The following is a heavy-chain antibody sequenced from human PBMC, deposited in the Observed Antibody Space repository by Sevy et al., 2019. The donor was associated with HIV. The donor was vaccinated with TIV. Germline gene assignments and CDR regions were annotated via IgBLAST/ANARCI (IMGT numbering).Heavy chain of an antibody. CDR2: IYPDDSDT. Sequence: GESLKISCKGSGYSFTSHWIGWVRHMPGKGLEWMGIIYPDDSDTRYSPPFEGQVTFSADKSISPAYLRWSSLKASDTAMYYCATSRSGYFDSSGYYIYWGQGTLVTVSS. D-gene: IGHD3-22*01. CDR3: ATSRSGYFDSSGYYIY. CDR1: GYSFTSHW. V-gene: IGHV5-51*01. J-gene: IGHJ4*02.